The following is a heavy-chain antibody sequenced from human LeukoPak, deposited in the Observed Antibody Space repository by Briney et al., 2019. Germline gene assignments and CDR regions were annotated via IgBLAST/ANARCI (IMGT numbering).Heavy chain of an antibody. J-gene: IGHJ4*02. D-gene: IGHD4-23*01. Sequence: PSETLSLTCTVSGGSISSSTYSWGWIRQPPGKGLEWIGSIYYSGSTYYNPSLRSRVTISVDTSKNQFSLKLSSVTAADTAVYYCARDQATTVEYFDYWGQGTLVTVSS. V-gene: IGHV4-39*07. CDR1: GGSISSSTYS. CDR3: ARDQATTVEYFDY. CDR2: IYYSGST.